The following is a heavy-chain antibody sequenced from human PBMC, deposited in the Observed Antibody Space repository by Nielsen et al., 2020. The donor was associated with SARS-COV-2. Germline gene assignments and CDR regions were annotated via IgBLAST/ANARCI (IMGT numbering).Heavy chain of an antibody. D-gene: IGHD3-9*01. V-gene: IGHV4-39*01. CDR1: GGSISSSSYY. CDR3: ASSYDILTGYYADY. J-gene: IGHJ4*02. CDR2: IYYSGST. Sequence: SETLSLTCTVSGGSISSSSYYWGWIRQPPGMGLEWIGSIYYSGSTYYNPSLKSRVTISVDTSKNQFSLKLSSVTAADTAVYYCASSYDILTGYYADYWGQGTLVTVSS.